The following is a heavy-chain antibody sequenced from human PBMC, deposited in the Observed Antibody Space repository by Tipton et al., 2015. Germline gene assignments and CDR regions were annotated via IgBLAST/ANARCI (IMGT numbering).Heavy chain of an antibody. Sequence: GLVKPSETTSLTCTVSGGSITRGGYYWVWIRQHPGKGLEWIGYIYSSGSTYYNPSLKSRVTISVDTSKNQSSLKLSSVSAADTVFYSWASHYSTVTIPYYYYGMDVWGQGTTVTVSS. CDR2: IYSSGST. CDR3: ASHYSTVTIPYYYYGMDV. J-gene: IGHJ6*02. D-gene: IGHD4-17*01. V-gene: IGHV4-31*03. CDR1: GGSITRGGYY.